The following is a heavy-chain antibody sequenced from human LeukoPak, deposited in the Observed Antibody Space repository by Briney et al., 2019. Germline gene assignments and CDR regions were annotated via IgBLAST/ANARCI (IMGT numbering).Heavy chain of an antibody. Sequence: GGSLRLSCAASGFTFSSYWMSWVRQAPGKGLEWVANIKKDGSQKYYVDSVEGRFTISRDNDKNSLYLQMDSLRVDDTAVYYCTRVFGGYDVSDYWGQGTLVTVSS. J-gene: IGHJ4*02. CDR1: GFTFSSYW. V-gene: IGHV3-7*03. CDR3: TRVFGGYDVSDY. D-gene: IGHD3-3*01. CDR2: IKKDGSQK.